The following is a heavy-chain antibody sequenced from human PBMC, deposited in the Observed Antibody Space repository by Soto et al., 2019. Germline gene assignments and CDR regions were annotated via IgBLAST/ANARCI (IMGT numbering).Heavy chain of an antibody. CDR2: ISAYNGNT. V-gene: IGHV1-18*01. CDR3: ARGYYGSGALYYYYGMDV. J-gene: IGHJ6*02. Sequence: ASVKVSCKASGYTFTSYGISWVRQAPGQGLEWMGWISAYNGNTNYAQKLQGRVTMTTDTSTSTAYMELRSLRSDDTAVYYCARGYYGSGALYYYYGMDVWGQGTTVTVSS. D-gene: IGHD3-10*01. CDR1: GYTFTSYG.